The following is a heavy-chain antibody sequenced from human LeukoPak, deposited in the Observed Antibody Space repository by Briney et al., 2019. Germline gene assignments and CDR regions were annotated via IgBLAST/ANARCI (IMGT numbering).Heavy chain of an antibody. J-gene: IGHJ3*02. CDR2: IYYSGST. CDR3: ARFGGLRGDAFDI. V-gene: IGHV4-59*01. CDR1: GDSISSYY. D-gene: IGHD3-16*01. Sequence: SETLSLTCTVSGDSISSYYWSWIRQPPGKGLEWIGYIYYSGSTNYNPSLKSRVTISVDTSKNQFSLKLSSVTAADTAVYYCARFGGLRGDAFDIWGQGTMVTVSS.